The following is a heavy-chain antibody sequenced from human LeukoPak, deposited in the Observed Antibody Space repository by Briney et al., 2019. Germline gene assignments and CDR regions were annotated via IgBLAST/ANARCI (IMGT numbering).Heavy chain of an antibody. D-gene: IGHD6-13*01. CDR1: GYNFTRYG. CDR2: ISAYNGNT. CDR3: ARGGGLAAAGTNFDY. V-gene: IGHV1-18*01. J-gene: IGHJ4*02. Sequence: ASVKVSCKASGYNFTRYGINWVRQAPGQGLEWMGWISAYNGNTNYAQKVQGRVTMTTDTSTNTAYMELRSLRSDDTAVYYCARGGGLAAAGTNFDYWGQGTLVTVSS.